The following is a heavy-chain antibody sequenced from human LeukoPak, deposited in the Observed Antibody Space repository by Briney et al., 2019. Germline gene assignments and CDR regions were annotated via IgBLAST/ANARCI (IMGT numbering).Heavy chain of an antibody. CDR3: ARGDGGAAGYDY. CDR1: GFTFSSYS. CDR2: ISSSSSYI. J-gene: IGHJ4*02. D-gene: IGHD1-26*01. V-gene: IGHV3-21*01. Sequence: PGGSLRLSCAASGFTFSSYSMNWVRQAPGKGLEWVSSISSSSSYIYYEDSVKGRFTISRDNAKNSLYLQMNSLRAEDTAVYYCARGDGGAAGYDYWGQGTLVTVSS.